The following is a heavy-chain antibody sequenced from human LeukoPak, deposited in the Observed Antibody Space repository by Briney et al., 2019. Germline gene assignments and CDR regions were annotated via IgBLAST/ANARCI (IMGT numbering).Heavy chain of an antibody. CDR2: IYHSGST. J-gene: IGHJ5*02. CDR1: GYSISSGYY. V-gene: IGHV4-38-2*01. D-gene: IGHD5-12*01. CDR3: ARLTERRVPYSGYERYWFDP. Sequence: KPSETLSLTCAVSGYSISSGYYWGWVRQPPGKGLEWIGSIYHSGSTYYNPSLKSRVTISVDTSKNQFSLKLSCVTAPDTAVYYCARLTERRVPYSGYERYWFDPWGQGTLVTVSS.